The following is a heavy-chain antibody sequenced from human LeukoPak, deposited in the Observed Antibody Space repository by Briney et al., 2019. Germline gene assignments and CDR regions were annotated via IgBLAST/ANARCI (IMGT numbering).Heavy chain of an antibody. CDR3: ARWNLGSDF. Sequence: GGSLRLSCAASGSSFSSFDMNWVRQAPGEGLKWISFISSSSNIIYYADSVRGRFTISRDNAKNSLYLQMNTLTVEDTAVYYCARWNLGSDFWGQGALVTVSS. CDR2: ISSSSNII. D-gene: IGHD1-1*01. V-gene: IGHV3-48*04. CDR1: GSSFSSFD. J-gene: IGHJ4*02.